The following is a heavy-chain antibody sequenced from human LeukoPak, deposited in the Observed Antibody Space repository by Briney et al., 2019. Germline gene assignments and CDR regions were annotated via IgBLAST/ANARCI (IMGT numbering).Heavy chain of an antibody. D-gene: IGHD3-10*01. CDR2: ISGSGGST. Sequence: PGGSLRLSCAASGFTVSSYGMSWVRQAPGKGLEWVSAISGSGGSTYYADSVKGRLTISRDKSKNTLYLQMNSLRAEDTAVYYCAKEEWGFGEFPLFMDVWGKGTTVTISS. V-gene: IGHV3-23*01. J-gene: IGHJ6*03. CDR1: GFTVSSYG. CDR3: AKEEWGFGEFPLFMDV.